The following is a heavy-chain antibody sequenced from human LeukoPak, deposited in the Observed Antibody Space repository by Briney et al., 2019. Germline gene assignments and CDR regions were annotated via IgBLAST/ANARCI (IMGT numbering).Heavy chain of an antibody. CDR3: ARGGRITMIVGNY. D-gene: IGHD3-22*01. CDR2: INHSGST. Sequence: SETLSLTCAVYGGSFSGYYWSWIRQPPGKGLEWIGEINHSGSTNYNPSLKSRVTISVDTSKNQFSLKLSSVTAADTAMYYCARGGRITMIVGNYWGQGTLVTVSS. J-gene: IGHJ4*02. CDR1: GGSFSGYY. V-gene: IGHV4-34*01.